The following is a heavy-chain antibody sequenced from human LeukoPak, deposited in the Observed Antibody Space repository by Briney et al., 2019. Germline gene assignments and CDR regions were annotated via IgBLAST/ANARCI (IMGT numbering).Heavy chain of an antibody. CDR1: GFTFSSYE. CDR2: ISSSGGTI. Sequence: PGGSLRLSCAASGFTFSSYEMNWVRQAPGKGLEWVSYISSSGGTIYYADSVKGRFTISRDNAKNSLYLQMNSLRAEDTAVYYCAREAVAGFGYWGQGTLVTVSS. D-gene: IGHD6-19*01. J-gene: IGHJ4*02. CDR3: AREAVAGFGY. V-gene: IGHV3-48*03.